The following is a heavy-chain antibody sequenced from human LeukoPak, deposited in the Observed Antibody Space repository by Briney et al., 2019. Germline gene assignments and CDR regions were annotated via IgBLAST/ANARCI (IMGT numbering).Heavy chain of an antibody. D-gene: IGHD1-26*01. CDR1: GGSFSGYY. V-gene: IGHV4-34*01. CDR2: INHSGST. CDR3: ARGRSNYYGMDV. J-gene: IGHJ6*02. Sequence: SETLSLTCAVYGGSFSGYYWSWIRQPPGKGLEWIGEINHSGSTNYNPSLKSRVTISVDTSKNQFSLKVSSVTAADTAVYYCARGRSNYYGMDVWGQGTTVTVSS.